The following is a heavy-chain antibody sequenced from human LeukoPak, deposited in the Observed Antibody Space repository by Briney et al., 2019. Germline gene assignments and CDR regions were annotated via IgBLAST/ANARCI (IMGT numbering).Heavy chain of an antibody. CDR2: INPSGGST. D-gene: IGHD6-13*01. CDR1: GYTFTSYY. CDR3: ARDPSPLYSSSWYYFDY. Sequence: ASVKVSCKASGYTFTSYYMHWVRQAPGQGLEWMGIINPSGGSTSYAQKLQGRVTMTRDTSTSTVYMELSSLRSEDTAAYYCARDPSPLYSSSWYYFDYWGQGTLVTVSS. J-gene: IGHJ4*02. V-gene: IGHV1-46*01.